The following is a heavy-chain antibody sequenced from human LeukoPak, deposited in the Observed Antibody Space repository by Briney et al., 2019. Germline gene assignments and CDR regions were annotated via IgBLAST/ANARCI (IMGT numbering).Heavy chain of an antibody. Sequence: SETLSLTRAVYGGSFSGYYWSWIRQPPGKGLEWIGEINHSGSTNYNPSLKSRVTISVDTSKNQFSLKLSSVTAADTAVYYCAGGELELPNLFDYWGQGTLVTVSS. V-gene: IGHV4-34*01. CDR1: GGSFSGYY. CDR3: AGGELELPNLFDY. J-gene: IGHJ4*02. D-gene: IGHD1-7*01. CDR2: INHSGST.